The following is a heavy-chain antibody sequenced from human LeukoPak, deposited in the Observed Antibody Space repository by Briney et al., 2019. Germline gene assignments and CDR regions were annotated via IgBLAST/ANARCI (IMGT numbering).Heavy chain of an antibody. CDR1: GFIVGHNY. J-gene: IGHJ3*01. CDR2: IYSGGVYSDGTT. Sequence: GGSLRLSCAASGFIVGHNYMSWFRQAPGKGLEWVSIIYSGGVYSDGTTHYADSVKGRFTISRDSSKNTLYLQMNSLRAEDTAVYYCARRELLGYSYGLGAFNVWGQGTMVTVSS. CDR3: ARRELLGYSYGLGAFNV. V-gene: IGHV3-66*04. D-gene: IGHD5-18*01.